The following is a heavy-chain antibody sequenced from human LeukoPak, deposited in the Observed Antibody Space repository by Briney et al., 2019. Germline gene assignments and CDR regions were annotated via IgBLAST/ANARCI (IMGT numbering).Heavy chain of an antibody. D-gene: IGHD1-26*01. Sequence: SETLSLTCTVSGGSISSGSYYWGWIRQPPGKGLEWIGSIYYSGSTYYNPSLESRVTMSVDTSKNQFFLKLTSVTAADTAVYYCARGRGVGAPSGYFDYWGQGTLVTVSS. J-gene: IGHJ4*02. CDR3: ARGRGVGAPSGYFDY. CDR2: IYYSGST. CDR1: GGSISSGSYY. V-gene: IGHV4-39*07.